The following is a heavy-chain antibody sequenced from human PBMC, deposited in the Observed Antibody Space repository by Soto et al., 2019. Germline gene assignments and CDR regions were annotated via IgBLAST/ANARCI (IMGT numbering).Heavy chain of an antibody. Sequence: TLSLTCTVSGGSVSSGAYYWTWIRQRPGKGLEWIGYIYYSWSTYYSPSLKSRLSISLDTSKNQFSLRLSCVTAADTAMYYCARARLCAVYAFDIWGQGTMVTVSS. CDR1: GGSVSSGAYY. J-gene: IGHJ3*02. CDR2: IYYSWST. V-gene: IGHV4-31*03. CDR3: ARARLCAVYAFDI. D-gene: IGHD3-10*02.